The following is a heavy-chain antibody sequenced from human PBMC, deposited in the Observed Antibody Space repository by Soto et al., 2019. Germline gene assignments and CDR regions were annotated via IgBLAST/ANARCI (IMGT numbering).Heavy chain of an antibody. CDR3: ARDPSGTRYFDWLDGMDV. Sequence: GASVKVSCKASGYTFTSYGISWVRQAPGQGLEWMGWISAYNGNTNYAQKLQGRVTMTTDTSTSTAYMELRSLRSDDTAVYYCARDPSGTRYFDWLDGMDVWGQGTTVTVSS. J-gene: IGHJ6*02. D-gene: IGHD3-9*01. CDR1: GYTFTSYG. V-gene: IGHV1-18*01. CDR2: ISAYNGNT.